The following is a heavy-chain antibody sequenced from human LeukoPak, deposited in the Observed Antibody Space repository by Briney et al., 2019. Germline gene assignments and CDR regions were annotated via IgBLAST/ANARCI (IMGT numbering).Heavy chain of an antibody. CDR1: GFTFSNTW. CDR2: IKSETDGGTT. Sequence: GGSLRLSCAASGFTFSNTWMNWVRQAPGKGLEWVGRIKSETDGGTTDYAAPGKGRFTISRDDSKNTLYLQMNSLKTEDTAVYYCTPYHIPDWGQGTLVTVSS. CDR3: TPYHIPD. J-gene: IGHJ4*02. V-gene: IGHV3-15*01. D-gene: IGHD2-21*01.